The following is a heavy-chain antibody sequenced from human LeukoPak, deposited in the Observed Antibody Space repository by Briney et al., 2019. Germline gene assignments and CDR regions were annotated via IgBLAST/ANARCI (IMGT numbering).Heavy chain of an antibody. CDR2: IYYTGTT. CDR3: ARAGHYRFDP. Sequence: SETLSLTCAVPGGSLSSNNWWSCVPQPPGKGLEWIAYIYYTGTTYYNPSLQSRVSISIDTSKNQFSLKLNSVTAADTAVYYCARAGHYRFDPWGQGTLVTVSS. CDR1: GGSLSSNNW. D-gene: IGHD4-11*01. J-gene: IGHJ5*02. V-gene: IGHV4-4*02.